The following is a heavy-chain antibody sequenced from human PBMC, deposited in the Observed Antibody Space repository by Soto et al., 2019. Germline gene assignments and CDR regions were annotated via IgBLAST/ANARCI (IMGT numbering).Heavy chain of an antibody. V-gene: IGHV3-53*01. CDR1: GFTFSSYA. D-gene: IGHD3-22*01. Sequence: GGSLRLSCAALGFTFSSYAMHWVRQAPGKGLEWVSVIYSGGSTYYADSVKGRFTISRDNSKNTLYLQMNSLRAEDTAVYYCARVVSGYVSYWGQGTLVTVSS. J-gene: IGHJ4*02. CDR2: IYSGGST. CDR3: ARVVSGYVSY.